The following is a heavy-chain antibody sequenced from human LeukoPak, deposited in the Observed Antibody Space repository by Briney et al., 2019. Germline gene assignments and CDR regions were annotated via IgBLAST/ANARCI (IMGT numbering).Heavy chain of an antibody. J-gene: IGHJ4*02. CDR1: GGSISSGGYS. CDR2: IYYSGST. V-gene: IGHV4-30-4*07. D-gene: IGHD3-3*01. Sequence: PSQTLSLTCAVSGGSISSGGYSWSWIRQPPGKGLEWIGYIYYSGSTYYNPSLKSRVTISVDMSKNQFSLKVSSVTAADTAVYYCARSWGYDFWSGNLLDYWGQGTLVTVSS. CDR3: ARSWGYDFWSGNLLDY.